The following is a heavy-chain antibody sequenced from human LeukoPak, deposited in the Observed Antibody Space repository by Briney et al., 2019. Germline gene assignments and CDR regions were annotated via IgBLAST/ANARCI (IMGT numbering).Heavy chain of an antibody. CDR3: ARDSAGTTDY. CDR2: IKGDGSST. V-gene: IGHV3-74*01. J-gene: IGHJ4*02. CDR1: GFTFSSYA. D-gene: IGHD1-7*01. Sequence: GGSLRLSCAASGFTFSSYAMSWVRQAPGKGLVWVSRIKGDGSSTSYADSVKGRFTISRDNAKNTLYLQMNSLRAEDTAVYYCARDSAGTTDYWGQGTLVTVSS.